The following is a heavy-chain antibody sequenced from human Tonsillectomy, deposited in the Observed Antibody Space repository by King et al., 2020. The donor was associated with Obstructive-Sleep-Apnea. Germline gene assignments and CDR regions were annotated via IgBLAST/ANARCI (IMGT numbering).Heavy chain of an antibody. D-gene: IGHD3-22*01. CDR1: GFTFSSYA. CDR3: ARIWADSRGPSDEYYFDY. CDR2: ISSNGCST. J-gene: IGHJ4*02. Sequence: VQLVESGGGLVQPGGSLRLSCAASGFTFSSYAMHWVRQAPGKGLEYVSAISSNGCSTYYANSVKGRFTISRDNSKNTRYLQMGSLRAEDMAVYYCARIWADSRGPSDEYYFDYGGQGTLVTVSS. V-gene: IGHV3-64*01.